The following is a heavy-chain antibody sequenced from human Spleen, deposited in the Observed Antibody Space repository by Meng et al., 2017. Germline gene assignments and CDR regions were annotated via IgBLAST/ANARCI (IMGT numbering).Heavy chain of an antibody. CDR2: IYYSGRT. CDR3: AKKNYYGSWFDY. Sequence: SETLSLTCAVSGGSISSGTYYWAWIRQPPGKGLEWIASIYYSGRTYYHPSLKSRLTISVDKSKNQFSLKLSSVTAADTAVYYCAKKNYYGSWFDYWGQGTLVTVSS. D-gene: IGHD3-10*01. CDR1: GGSISSGTYY. V-gene: IGHV4-39*07. J-gene: IGHJ4*02.